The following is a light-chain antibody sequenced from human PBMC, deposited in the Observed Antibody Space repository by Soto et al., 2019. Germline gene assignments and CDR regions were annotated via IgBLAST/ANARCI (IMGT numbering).Light chain of an antibody. CDR1: QSVSSN. CDR2: GAS. CDR3: QQYNGWPLFT. Sequence: EIVMTQSPATLSVSPGERATLSCRASQSVSSNLAWYQQKPGEAPSLLIYGASTSATSIPARFSGSRCGTDVKLTISRRQAEDFAGQYYQQYNGWPLFTFGAGTKVEIK. J-gene: IGKJ4*01. V-gene: IGKV3-15*01.